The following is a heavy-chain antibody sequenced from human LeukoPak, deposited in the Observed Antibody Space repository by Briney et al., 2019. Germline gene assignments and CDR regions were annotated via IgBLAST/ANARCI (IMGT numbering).Heavy chain of an antibody. V-gene: IGHV1-18*01. D-gene: IGHD3-3*01. CDR2: ISAYNGNT. J-gene: IGHJ6*02. CDR1: GGTFSSYA. CDR3: ARAVDTIFGVVILHNYGMDV. Sequence: ASVKVSCKASGGTFSSYAISWVRQAPGQGLEWMGWISAYNGNTNYAQKLQGRVTMTTDTSTSTAYMELRSLRSDDTAVYYCARAVDTIFGVVILHNYGMDVWGQGTTVTVSS.